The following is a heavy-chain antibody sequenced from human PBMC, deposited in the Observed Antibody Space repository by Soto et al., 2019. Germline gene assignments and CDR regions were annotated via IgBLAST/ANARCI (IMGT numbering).Heavy chain of an antibody. CDR3: TRDTYSFWSGPSFFSF. CDR2: ISAYNGNT. V-gene: IGHV1-18*01. D-gene: IGHD3-3*01. J-gene: IGHJ4*02. Sequence: ASVKVSCKASGYTFTSYGISWVRQAPGQGLEWMGWISAYNGNTNYAQKLQGRVTMTTDTSTSTAYMELRSLRSDDTALYRCTRDTYSFWSGPSFFSFWGQGTLVTVSS. CDR1: GYTFTSYG.